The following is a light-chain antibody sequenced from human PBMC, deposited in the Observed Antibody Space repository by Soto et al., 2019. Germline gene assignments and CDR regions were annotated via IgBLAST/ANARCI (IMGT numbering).Light chain of an antibody. CDR2: AAS. V-gene: IGKV1-6*01. Sequence: AIQMTQFPSSLSASVGDRVTITCRASQGIRNDLGWYQQKPGKAPKLLIYAASSLQSGVPSRFSGSGSGTDFTLTISNLQPEDFATYYCLQDYNYPRTFGQGTKVEIK. CDR1: QGIRND. J-gene: IGKJ1*01. CDR3: LQDYNYPRT.